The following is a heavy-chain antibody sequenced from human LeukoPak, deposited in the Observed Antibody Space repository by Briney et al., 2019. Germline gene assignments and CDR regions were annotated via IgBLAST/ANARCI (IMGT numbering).Heavy chain of an antibody. J-gene: IGHJ4*02. V-gene: IGHV3-30*03. CDR1: GFTFSSYG. CDR3: ATDHFAPTTSSSWYS. CDR2: ISYDGSNK. Sequence: GGSLRLSCAASGFTFSSYGMHWVRQAPGKGLEWVAVISYDGSNKYYADSVKGRFTISRDNSKNTLYLQMNSLRAEDTAVYYCATDHFAPTTSSSWYSWGQGTLVTVSS. D-gene: IGHD6-13*01.